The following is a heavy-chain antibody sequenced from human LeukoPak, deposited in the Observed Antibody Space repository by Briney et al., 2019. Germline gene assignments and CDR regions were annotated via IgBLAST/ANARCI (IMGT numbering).Heavy chain of an antibody. J-gene: IGHJ4*02. Sequence: ASETPSLTCAVYSXSFSGYYWSWIRQPPGKGLEWIGEINHSGSTNYNPSLKSRVTISVDTSKNQFSLKLSSVTAADTAVYYCARVPILRYFDWSRAILDWGQGTLVTVSS. V-gene: IGHV4-34*01. D-gene: IGHD3-9*01. CDR2: INHSGST. CDR1: SXSFSGYY. CDR3: ARVPILRYFDWSRAILD.